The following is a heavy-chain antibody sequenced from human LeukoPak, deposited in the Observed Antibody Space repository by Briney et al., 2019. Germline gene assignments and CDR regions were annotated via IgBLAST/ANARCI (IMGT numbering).Heavy chain of an antibody. V-gene: IGHV3-23*01. CDR2: ITGTHYTT. CDR3: TKDPNGDYVGAFDP. Sequence: GGSLRLSCAACGFTFSSFAMTWVRQAPGKGLEWVSSITGTHYTTYNTDSVKGRFTISRDNSKNTLYLQMNSLRADDTAVYYCTKDPNGDYVGAFDPWGQGTLVTVSS. J-gene: IGHJ5*02. D-gene: IGHD4-17*01. CDR1: GFTFSSFA.